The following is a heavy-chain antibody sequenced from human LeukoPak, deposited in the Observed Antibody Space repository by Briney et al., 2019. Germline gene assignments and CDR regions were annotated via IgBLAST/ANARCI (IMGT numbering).Heavy chain of an antibody. V-gene: IGHV3-30*02. Sequence: PGGSLRLSCAASGFTFSSYGMHWVRQAPGRGLEWVAFIRYDGSNKYYADSVKGRFTISRDNSKNALYLQMNSLRAEDTAVYYCAGDTIFGPLSSGYYFDYWGQGTLVTVSS. CDR1: GFTFSSYG. CDR3: AGDTIFGPLSSGYYFDY. D-gene: IGHD3-3*01. CDR2: IRYDGSNK. J-gene: IGHJ4*02.